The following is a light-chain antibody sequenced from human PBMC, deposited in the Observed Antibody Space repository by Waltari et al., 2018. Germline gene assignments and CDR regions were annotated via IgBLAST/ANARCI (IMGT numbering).Light chain of an antibody. Sequence: QSALTQPASVSGSPGQSITISCTGSSSDVGRYNYVSWYQAHPDKAPKLILYGVGNRPPGVSDRFSGSKSGHTASLTISGLQAEDEADYYCCAYTGRRILPYVFGTGTKVTVL. J-gene: IGLJ1*01. CDR2: GVG. CDR3: CAYTGRRILPYV. V-gene: IGLV2-14*01. CDR1: SSDVGRYNY.